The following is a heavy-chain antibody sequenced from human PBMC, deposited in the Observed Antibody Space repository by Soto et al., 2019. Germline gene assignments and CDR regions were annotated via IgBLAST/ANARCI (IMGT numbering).Heavy chain of an antibody. V-gene: IGHV1-69*02. D-gene: IGHD3-16*01. J-gene: IGHJ4*02. CDR3: ARSPPTHDSDY. Sequence: QVQLVHSGAEVKKPGSSVKVSCTASGGTFSSYTISWVRQAPGQGLEWMGRIIPILGIANYAQKFQGRVTITADKSTSTAYMELSSLRSEDTAVYYCARSPPTHDSDYWGQGTLVTVSS. CDR2: IIPILGIA. CDR1: GGTFSSYT.